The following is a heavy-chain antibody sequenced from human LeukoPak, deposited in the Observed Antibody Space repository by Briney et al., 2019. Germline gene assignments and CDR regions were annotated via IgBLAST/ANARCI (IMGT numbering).Heavy chain of an antibody. CDR3: ARDRHTYYYGMDV. Sequence: GGSLRLSCAASGFTFSSYSMNWVRQAPGKGLEWVSSISSSSSYIYYADSVKGRFTISRDNAMNSLYLQMNSLRAEDTAVYYCARDRHTYYYGMDVWGKGTTVTVSS. CDR1: GFTFSSYS. J-gene: IGHJ6*04. V-gene: IGHV3-21*01. CDR2: ISSSSSYI.